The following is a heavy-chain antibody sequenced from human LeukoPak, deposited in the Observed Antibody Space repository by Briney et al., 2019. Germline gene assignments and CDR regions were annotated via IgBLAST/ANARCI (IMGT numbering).Heavy chain of an antibody. V-gene: IGHV3-21*01. CDR1: GFTFSSYS. CDR2: ISSSSSYI. Sequence: SGGSLRLSCAASGFTFSSYSINWVRQAPGKGLEWVSSISSSSSYIYYADSVKGRFTISRDNAKNSLYLQMNSLRAEDTAVYYCARVPRYCSGGSCDGYWGQGTLVTVSS. CDR3: ARVPRYCSGGSCDGY. J-gene: IGHJ4*02. D-gene: IGHD2-15*01.